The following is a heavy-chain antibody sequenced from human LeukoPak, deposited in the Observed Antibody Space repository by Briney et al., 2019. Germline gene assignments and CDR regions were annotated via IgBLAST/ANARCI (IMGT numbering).Heavy chain of an antibody. CDR1: GFTLSNAW. Sequence: GGSLRLSCAVSGFTLSNAWMSWVRQAPGKGLEWVGRIKSKTDGGTTGYAAPVKGRFTISRDDSKNTLYLQMNSLKTEDTAVFYCTSSSTMVPEYYRGQGTLVTVSS. CDR2: IKSKTDGGTT. D-gene: IGHD3-10*01. J-gene: IGHJ4*02. V-gene: IGHV3-15*01. CDR3: TSSSTMVPEYY.